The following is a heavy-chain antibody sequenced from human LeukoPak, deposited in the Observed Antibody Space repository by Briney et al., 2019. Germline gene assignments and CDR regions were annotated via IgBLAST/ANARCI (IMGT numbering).Heavy chain of an antibody. CDR1: GYTFTSYG. D-gene: IGHD4-23*01. J-gene: IGHJ4*02. Sequence: ASVKVSRKASGYTFTSYGISWVRQAPGQGLEWMGIINPSGGSTSYAQKFQGRVTMTRDTSTSTVYMELSSLRSEDTAVYYCARDGGDYWGQGTLVTVSS. V-gene: IGHV1-46*01. CDR2: INPSGGST. CDR3: ARDGGDY.